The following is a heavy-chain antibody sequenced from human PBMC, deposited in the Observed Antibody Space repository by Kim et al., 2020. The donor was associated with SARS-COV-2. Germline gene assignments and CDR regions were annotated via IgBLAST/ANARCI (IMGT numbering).Heavy chain of an antibody. D-gene: IGHD6-6*01. V-gene: IGHV1-8*01. CDR2: MNPNSGNT. CDR3: AREGQLVSYRNYYYGMDV. J-gene: IGHJ6*02. CDR1: GYTFTSYD. Sequence: ASVKVSCKASGYTFTSYDINWVRQATGQGLEWMGWMNPNSGNTGYAQKFQGRVTMTRNTSISTAYMELSSLRSEDTAVYYCAREGQLVSYRNYYYGMDVWRQGTTVTVSS.